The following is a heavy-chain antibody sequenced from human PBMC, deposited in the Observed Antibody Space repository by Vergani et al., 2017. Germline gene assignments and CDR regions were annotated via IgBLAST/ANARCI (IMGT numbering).Heavy chain of an antibody. V-gene: IGHV3-23*01. CDR2: ISGPGLST. CDR1: GFPFSNSA. CDR3: VRDVRVSRT. Sequence: EVHLLESGGGLVQSGGSLRLSCAASGFPFSNSAVSWVRQAPGRGLAWVSSISGPGLSTYYADSVKGRFSISRDNSKNTVFLQMHSLRAEDTAIYCCVRDVRVSRTWGQGTLVAVSS. J-gene: IGHJ3*01.